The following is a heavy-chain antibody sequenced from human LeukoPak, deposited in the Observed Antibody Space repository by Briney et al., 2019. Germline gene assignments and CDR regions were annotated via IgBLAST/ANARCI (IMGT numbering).Heavy chain of an antibody. Sequence: PSESLSLTRAVYCGSFSGYCWSWIRQPPGKGLGWNWSIFYSGRTNYNPSLKTRFTISVATSKNWSSLRLTSVTAADTAVYYCARGQKYTSVYTVTELGSRYSDYWGQGTLVTVSS. CDR1: CGSFSGYC. CDR3: ARGQKYTSVYTVTELGSRYSDY. J-gene: IGHJ4*02. V-gene: IGHV4-59*01. CDR2: IFYSGRT. D-gene: IGHD5-18*01.